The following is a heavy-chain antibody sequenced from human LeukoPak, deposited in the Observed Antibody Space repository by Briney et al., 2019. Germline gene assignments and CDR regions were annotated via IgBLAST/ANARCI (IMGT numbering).Heavy chain of an antibody. V-gene: IGHV1-46*01. CDR3: ASERGIAAAGTSNYYYYYGMDV. CDR2: INPSGGST. J-gene: IGHJ6*04. D-gene: IGHD6-13*01. Sequence: ASVKVSCKASGYTFTSYYMHWVRQAPGQGLEWMGIINPSGGSTSYAQKFQGRVTTTRDTSTSTVYMELSSLRSEDTAVYYCASERGIAAAGTSNYYYYYGMDVWGKGTTVTVSS. CDR1: GYTFTSYY.